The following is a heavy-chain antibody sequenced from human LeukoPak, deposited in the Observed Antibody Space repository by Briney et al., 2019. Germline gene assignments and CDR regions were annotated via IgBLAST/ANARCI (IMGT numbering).Heavy chain of an antibody. V-gene: IGHV3-7*03. CDR2: IKQDESEK. J-gene: IGHJ5*02. D-gene: IGHD6-13*01. CDR3: AKALAAEDRNWFDP. Sequence: GGSLRLSCAASEFTFSDYYMSWIRQAPGKGLEWVATIKQDESEKYYVDSVKGRFTISRDNAKNSLYLQMNSLRAEDTAVYYCAKALAAEDRNWFDPWGQGTLVTVSS. CDR1: EFTFSDYY.